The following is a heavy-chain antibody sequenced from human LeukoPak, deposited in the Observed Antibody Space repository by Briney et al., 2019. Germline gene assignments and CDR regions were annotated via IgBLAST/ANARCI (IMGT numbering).Heavy chain of an antibody. CDR2: INPNSGGT. V-gene: IGHV1-2*02. Sequence: ASVKVSCKASGYTFTGYHMHWVRQAPGQGLEWMGWINPNSGGTNYAQKFQGRVTMTRDTSISTAYMELSRLRSDDTAVYHCARAAQVAGISYADYWGQGTLVTVSS. D-gene: IGHD6-19*01. CDR1: GYTFTGYH. J-gene: IGHJ4*02. CDR3: ARAAQVAGISYADY.